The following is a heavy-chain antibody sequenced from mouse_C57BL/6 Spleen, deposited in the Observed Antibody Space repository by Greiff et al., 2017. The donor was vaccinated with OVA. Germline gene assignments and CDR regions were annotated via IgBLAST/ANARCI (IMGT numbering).Heavy chain of an antibody. CDR2: INPRNGGT. CDR1: GYTFTDYR. Sequence: VQLQQSGPELVKPGASVKMSCKASGYTFTDYRMHWVKQSPGKGLEWIGYINPRNGGTSYNQKFKGKATLTVNKSSSTAYMELRSLTSEDSAVFYCARRWDYGSSPAWFADWGQGTLVTVSA. V-gene: IGHV1-22*01. J-gene: IGHJ3*01. D-gene: IGHD1-1*01. CDR3: ARRWDYGSSPAWFAD.